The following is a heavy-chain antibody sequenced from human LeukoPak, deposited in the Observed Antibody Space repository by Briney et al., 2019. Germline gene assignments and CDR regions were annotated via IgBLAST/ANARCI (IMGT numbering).Heavy chain of an antibody. CDR3: AREEAYCGGDCYSGY. Sequence: GGSLRLSCAASGSTFISYSMNGVRQAPGKGLEWVSSISSSSSYIYYADSVKGRFTISRDNAKNSLYLQMNSLRAEDTAVYYCAREEAYCGGDCYSGYWGQGALVTVSS. CDR1: GSTFISYS. CDR2: ISSSSSYI. J-gene: IGHJ4*02. V-gene: IGHV3-21*01. D-gene: IGHD2-21*02.